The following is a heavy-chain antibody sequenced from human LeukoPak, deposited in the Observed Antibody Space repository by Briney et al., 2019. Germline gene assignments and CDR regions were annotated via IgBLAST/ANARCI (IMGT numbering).Heavy chain of an antibody. V-gene: IGHV3-20*04. CDR2: INWNGGST. CDR1: GFTFDDYG. Sequence: GGSLRLSCAASGFTFDDYGMSWVCQAPGKGLEWVSGINWNGGSTGYADSVKGRFTISRDNAKNSLYLQMNSLRAEDTALYYCARVGGYSYGYYFDYWGQGTLVTVSS. J-gene: IGHJ4*02. D-gene: IGHD5-18*01. CDR3: ARVGGYSYGYYFDY.